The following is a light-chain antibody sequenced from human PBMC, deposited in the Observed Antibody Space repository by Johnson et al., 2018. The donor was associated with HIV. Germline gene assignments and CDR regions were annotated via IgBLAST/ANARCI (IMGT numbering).Light chain of an antibody. Sequence: QSVLTQSPSVSAAPGQKVTISCSGSSSNIGNNYVSWYQHLPGTAPKLLIYENNKRPSGIPDRFSGSKSGTSATLGITGLQTGDEADYYCGTWDTSLTKGGVFGTGTKVTVL. CDR2: ENN. J-gene: IGLJ1*01. CDR3: GTWDTSLTKGGV. V-gene: IGLV1-51*02. CDR1: SSNIGNNY.